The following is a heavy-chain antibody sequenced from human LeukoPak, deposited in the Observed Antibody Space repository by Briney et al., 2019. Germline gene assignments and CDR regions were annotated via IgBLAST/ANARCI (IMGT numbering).Heavy chain of an antibody. J-gene: IGHJ4*02. CDR3: ARESYYYDSSGYQRSLPGDY. D-gene: IGHD3-22*01. CDR1: GFTFSSCG. Sequence: QPGGSLRLSCAASGFTFSSCGMHWVRQAPGKGLEWVAVIPYDGSNNYYADSVKGRFTISRDNSKNTLYLQLNSLRAEDTAVYHCARESYYYDSSGYQRSLPGDYWGQGTLVTVSS. V-gene: IGHV3-30*03. CDR2: IPYDGSNN.